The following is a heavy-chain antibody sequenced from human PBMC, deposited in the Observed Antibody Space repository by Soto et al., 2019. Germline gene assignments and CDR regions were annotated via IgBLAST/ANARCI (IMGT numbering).Heavy chain of an antibody. J-gene: IGHJ4*02. CDR3: ARGRRRVTMVRGVTGSAPYYFDY. V-gene: IGHV4-34*01. Sequence: LSLTCAVYGGSFSGYYWSWIRQPPGKGLEWIGEINHSGSTNYNPSLKSRVTISVDTSKNQFSLKLSSVTAADTAVYYCARGRRRVTMVRGVTGSAPYYFDYWGQGTLVTVSS. D-gene: IGHD3-10*01. CDR2: INHSGST. CDR1: GGSFSGYY.